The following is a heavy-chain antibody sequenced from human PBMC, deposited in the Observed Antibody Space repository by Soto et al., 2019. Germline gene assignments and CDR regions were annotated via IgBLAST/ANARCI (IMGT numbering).Heavy chain of an antibody. Sequence: GASVKGACKSSGYSFPTYTIHWLRQAPGQRLEWMGCINTGNGNTKYSQRFQGRVTVTRDTSASTAYMELSSLRSEDTAVYYCARNYYGSGSYYSADYYYYMDVWGTGTTVTV. CDR1: GYSFPTYT. CDR3: ARNYYGSGSYYSADYYYYMDV. J-gene: IGHJ6*03. V-gene: IGHV1-3*04. CDR2: INTGNGNT. D-gene: IGHD3-10*01.